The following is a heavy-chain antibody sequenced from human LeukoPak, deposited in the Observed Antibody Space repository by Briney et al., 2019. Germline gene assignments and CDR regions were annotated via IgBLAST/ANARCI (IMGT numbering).Heavy chain of an antibody. CDR3: AKSRDTSGYSAFDH. CDR1: GFTFSDHA. D-gene: IGHD3-22*01. CDR2: ISYHGRVI. V-gene: IGHV3-30-3*02. Sequence: GRSLRLSCAASGFTFSDHAMHWVRQAPGKGLEWVAVISYHGRVIYYADSVKGRFTISRDNSNKMLYVQMNSLRPEDTAVYYCAKSRDTSGYSAFDHWGQGTLVTVSS. J-gene: IGHJ4*02.